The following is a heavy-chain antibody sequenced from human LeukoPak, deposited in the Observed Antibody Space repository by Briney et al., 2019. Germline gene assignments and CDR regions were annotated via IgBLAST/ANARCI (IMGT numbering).Heavy chain of an antibody. J-gene: IGHJ4*02. CDR1: EFTFSNYW. CDR2: ISYDGSNK. V-gene: IGHV3-30*03. D-gene: IGHD2-8*01. CDR3: WCMLYNDYFDY. Sequence: GGSLRLSCAASEFTFSNYWMSWVRQAPGKGLEWVAVISYDGSNKYYADSVKGRFTISRDNSNNTLYLQMNSLRAEDTAVYYCWCMLYNDYFDYWGQGTLVTVSS.